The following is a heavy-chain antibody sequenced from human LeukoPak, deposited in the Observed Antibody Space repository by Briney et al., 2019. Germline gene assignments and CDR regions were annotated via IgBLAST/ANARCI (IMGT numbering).Heavy chain of an antibody. CDR1: GGTFSSYT. J-gene: IGHJ5*02. D-gene: IGHD6-6*01. V-gene: IGHV1-69*02. Sequence: SVKVSCKASGGTFSSYTISWVRQAPGQGLEWMGRIIPILGIANYAQKFQGRVTITADKSTSTAYMELSSLRSEDTAVYYCARVLVSYLPQPQGNWFDPWGQGTLVTVSS. CDR2: IIPILGIA. CDR3: ARVLVSYLPQPQGNWFDP.